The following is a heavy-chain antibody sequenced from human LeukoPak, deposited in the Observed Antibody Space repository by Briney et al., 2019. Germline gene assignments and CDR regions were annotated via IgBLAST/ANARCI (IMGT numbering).Heavy chain of an antibody. Sequence: GSLRLSCAASGFTFSSFNMNWVRQAPGKGLEWVASIDTTSTYIFYADSVRGRFTISRDHARSSLSLQMHSLTADDTAVYYCARSRRDSAWYIDDYWGQGTQVTVSS. CDR3: ARSRRDSAWYIDDY. CDR2: IDTTSTYI. J-gene: IGHJ4*02. D-gene: IGHD6-13*01. V-gene: IGHV3-21*01. CDR1: GFTFSSFN.